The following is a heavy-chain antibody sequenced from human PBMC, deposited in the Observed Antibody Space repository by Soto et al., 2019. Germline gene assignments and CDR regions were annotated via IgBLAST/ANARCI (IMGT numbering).Heavy chain of an antibody. J-gene: IGHJ6*02. D-gene: IGHD4-17*01. CDR2: ISGSGANT. V-gene: IGHV3-23*01. CDR3: AKSSTVTTGYYYSYGLDV. CDR1: GFTFNSYA. Sequence: EVVLLESGGGLVEPGGSLRLSCAASGFTFNSYAMTWVRLAPGKWLEWVSGISGSGANTYYVDSVRGRFTISRDNSKNTLYLQLSSLRAEDTAIYYCAKSSTVTTGYYYSYGLDVWGQGITVTVSS.